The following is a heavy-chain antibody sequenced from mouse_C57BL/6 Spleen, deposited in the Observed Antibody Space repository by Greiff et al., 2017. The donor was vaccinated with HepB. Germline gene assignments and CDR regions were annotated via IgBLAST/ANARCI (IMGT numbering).Heavy chain of an antibody. CDR1: GFTFSSYA. D-gene: IGHD3-2*02. V-gene: IGHV5-4*01. CDR3: ARDPAQATIFDY. CDR2: ISDGGSYT. Sequence: EVQRVESGGGLVKPGGSLKLSCAASGFTFSSYAMSWVRQTPEKRLEWVATISDGGSYTYYPDNVKGRFTISRDNAKNNLYLQMSHLKSEDTAMYYCARDPAQATIFDYWGQGTTLTVSS. J-gene: IGHJ2*01.